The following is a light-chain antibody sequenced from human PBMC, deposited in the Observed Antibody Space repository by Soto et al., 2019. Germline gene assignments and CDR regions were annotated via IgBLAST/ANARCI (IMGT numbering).Light chain of an antibody. V-gene: IGLV1-40*01. CDR1: SCNIRAGYD. J-gene: IGLJ2*01. CDR3: QSYDSSLSAVV. Sequence: QSVLTQPPSMSGAPGQRVTISCTGRSCNIRAGYDVHWYQQLPGTAPKLLIYGNSNRPSGVPDRFSGSKSGTSASLAITGLQAEDEADYYCQSYDSSLSAVVFGGGTKLTVL. CDR2: GNS.